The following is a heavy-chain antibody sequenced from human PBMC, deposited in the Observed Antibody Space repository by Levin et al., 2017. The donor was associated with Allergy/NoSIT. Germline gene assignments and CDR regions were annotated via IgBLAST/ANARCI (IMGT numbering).Heavy chain of an antibody. D-gene: IGHD4-23*01. V-gene: IGHV3-23*01. CDR1: GFTFSSYA. CDR3: AKDLGDYGDNSQNWFDP. Sequence: GESLKISCAASGFTFSSYAMIWVRQAPGRGLEWVSAISGSGGSTYYADSVEGRFTISRDNSKNTVYLQLNSLRAEDSALYYCAKDLGDYGDNSQNWFDPWGQGTLVTVSS. CDR2: ISGSGGST. J-gene: IGHJ5*02.